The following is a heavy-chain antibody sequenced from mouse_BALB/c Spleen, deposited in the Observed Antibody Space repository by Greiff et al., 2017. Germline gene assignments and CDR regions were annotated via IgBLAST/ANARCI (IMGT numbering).Heavy chain of an antibody. D-gene: IGHD2-3*01. J-gene: IGHJ1*01. CDR2: ISSGGSYT. Sequence: DVQLVESGGGLVKPGGSLKLSCAASGFTFSSYTMSWVRQTPEKRLEWVATISSGGSYTYYPDSVKGRFTISRDNAKNTLYLQMSSLKSEDTAMYYCTREDGFYWYFDVWGAGTTVTVSS. CDR3: TREDGFYWYFDV. CDR1: GFTFSSYT. V-gene: IGHV5-6-4*01.